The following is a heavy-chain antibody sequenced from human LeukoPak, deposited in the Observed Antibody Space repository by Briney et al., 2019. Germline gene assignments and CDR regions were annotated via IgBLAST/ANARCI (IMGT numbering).Heavy chain of an antibody. CDR3: AKDVGKWESLHFFDY. CDR1: GFTLSTNA. Sequence: GGSLRLSCLTSGFTLSTNAMSWVRQAPGKGLERISGISGSGASTYYADSVKGRFTISRDDSRNTLYLQMNSLRGDDTAVYYCAKDVGKWESLHFFDYWGQGTLVTVSS. D-gene: IGHD1-26*01. J-gene: IGHJ4*02. CDR2: ISGSGAST. V-gene: IGHV3-23*01.